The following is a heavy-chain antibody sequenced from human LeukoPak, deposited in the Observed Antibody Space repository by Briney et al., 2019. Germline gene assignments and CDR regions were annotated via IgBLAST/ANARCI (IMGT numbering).Heavy chain of an antibody. V-gene: IGHV3-30*18. D-gene: IGHD1-26*01. Sequence: PGGSLRLSCAASGFTFSSYGMHWVRQAPGKGLEWVAVISYDGSNKYYEDSVKGRFTISRDNSKNTLYLQMNSLRAEDTAVYYCAKDVGRVGASPFGSWGQGTLVTVSS. CDR2: ISYDGSNK. J-gene: IGHJ4*02. CDR1: GFTFSSYG. CDR3: AKDVGRVGASPFGS.